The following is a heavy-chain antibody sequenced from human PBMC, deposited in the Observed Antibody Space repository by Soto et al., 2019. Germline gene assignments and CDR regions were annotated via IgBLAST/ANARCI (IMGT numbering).Heavy chain of an antibody. CDR3: AKDRYYDSSGYYGY. D-gene: IGHD3-22*01. CDR2: IIGSGGST. CDR1: GFTFSSYA. Sequence: PGGSLRLSCATSGFTFSSYAMSWVRQPPGKGLEWVSVIIGSGGSTYYADSVKGRFTISRDNSKNTLYLQMNSLRAEDTAVYYCAKDRYYDSSGYYGYWGQGTLVTVSS. V-gene: IGHV3-23*01. J-gene: IGHJ4*02.